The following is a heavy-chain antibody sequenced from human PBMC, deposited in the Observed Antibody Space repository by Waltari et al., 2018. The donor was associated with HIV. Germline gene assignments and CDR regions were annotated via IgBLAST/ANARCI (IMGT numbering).Heavy chain of an antibody. V-gene: IGHV3-30*03. Sequence: QAQVVESGGGVVQPGRSLRLSCAASGFSFSNYGMHWVRQAPGKGLEGWEVVCCKETKNKYQDAEKGRFTISIANAKNTLILQMDSLRPGDSAVYHCGREQAGSRRGFDLWGQGTLVTVSS. CDR2: VCCKETKN. J-gene: IGHJ5*02. D-gene: IGHD1-7*01. CDR1: GFSFSNYG. CDR3: GREQAGSRRGFDL.